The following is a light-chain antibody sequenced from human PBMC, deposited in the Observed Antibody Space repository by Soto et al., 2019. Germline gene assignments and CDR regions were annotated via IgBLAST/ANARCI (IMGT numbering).Light chain of an antibody. CDR3: QSYDSSLSGSVV. J-gene: IGLJ2*01. CDR2: GNS. Sequence: QSVLTQPPSVSGAPGQRVTISCTGSSSNIGAGYDVHWYQQLPGTAPKLLIYGNSNRPSGVPDRFSGCTSGTSASLAITGVQAEDEAVYYCQSYDSSLSGSVVFGGGTKLNRP. V-gene: IGLV1-40*01. CDR1: SSNIGAGYD.